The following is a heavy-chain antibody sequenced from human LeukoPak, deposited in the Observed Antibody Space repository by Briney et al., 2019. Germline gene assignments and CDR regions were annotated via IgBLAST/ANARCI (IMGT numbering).Heavy chain of an antibody. Sequence: GGSLRLSCAASGFTFSSYAMHGVRQAPGKGLEWVAVTSYDGSNKYYADSVKGRFTISRDNSKNTLYLQMNSLRAEDTAVYYCARGEAAGVFDYWGQGTLVTVSS. CDR1: GFTFSSYA. D-gene: IGHD6-13*01. V-gene: IGHV3-30-3*01. J-gene: IGHJ4*02. CDR2: TSYDGSNK. CDR3: ARGEAAGVFDY.